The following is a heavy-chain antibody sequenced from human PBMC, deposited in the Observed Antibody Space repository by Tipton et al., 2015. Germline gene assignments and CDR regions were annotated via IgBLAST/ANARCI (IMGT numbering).Heavy chain of an antibody. CDR2: IYPADSRS. Sequence: VQLVQSGAEVKKPGESLKITCKGSGYNFANYWIAWVRQMPGKGLEWMGTIYPADSRSRYSPPFQGQVTVSADRSNSTAYLQWRSLKASDTAMYYCARQESVSLRFMERSEGFDFWGQGTMVSVSS. J-gene: IGHJ3*01. CDR1: GYNFANYW. V-gene: IGHV5-51*01. D-gene: IGHD3-3*01. CDR3: ARQESVSLRFMERSEGFDF.